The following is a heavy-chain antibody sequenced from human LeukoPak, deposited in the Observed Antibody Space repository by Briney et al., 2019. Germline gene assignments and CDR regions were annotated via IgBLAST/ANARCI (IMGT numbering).Heavy chain of an antibody. Sequence: GSLRLSCAASGFTFSNYSMNWVRQAPGKGLEWLSSITSSSNYIYYADSVKGRFTISRDNVQNSLYLQMNSLRAEDTAMYYCARDRGYFDNWGQGTLVTVSS. J-gene: IGHJ4*02. V-gene: IGHV3-21*01. CDR1: GFTFSNYS. CDR2: ITSSSNYI. CDR3: ARDRGYFDN.